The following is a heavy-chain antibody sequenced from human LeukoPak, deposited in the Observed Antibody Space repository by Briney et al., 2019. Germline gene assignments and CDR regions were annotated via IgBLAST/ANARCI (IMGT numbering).Heavy chain of an antibody. Sequence: ASVKVSCKASGYTFIDYYMHWVRQAPGQGLEWMGWINPNSGGTDYAQKFQGRVTMTRDTSIDTAYMDLSRLTSDDTAVYYCARDRITEFSTTSCTIAKWFDPWGQGTLVTVSS. V-gene: IGHV1-2*02. CDR3: ARDRITEFSTTSCTIAKWFDP. CDR2: INPNSGGT. J-gene: IGHJ5*02. CDR1: GYTFIDYY. D-gene: IGHD2-2*01.